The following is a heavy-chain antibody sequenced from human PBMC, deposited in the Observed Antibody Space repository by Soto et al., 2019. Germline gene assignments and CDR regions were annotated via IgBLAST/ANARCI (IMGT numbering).Heavy chain of an antibody. V-gene: IGHV1-69*02. D-gene: IGHD6-13*01. J-gene: IGHJ5*02. CDR1: GGTFSSYT. CDR3: ARVRGGGQQLGPNWFDP. CDR2: IIPILGIA. Sequence: QVQLVQSGAEVKKPGSSVTVSCKASGGTFSSYTISWVRQAPGQGLEWMGRIIPILGIANYAQKVQGRVTITADKSTSTAYMELRSLRSQYTAVYYCARVRGGGQQLGPNWFDPWGQGTLVTVSS.